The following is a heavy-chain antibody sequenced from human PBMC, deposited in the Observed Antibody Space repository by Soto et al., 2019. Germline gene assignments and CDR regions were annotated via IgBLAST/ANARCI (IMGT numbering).Heavy chain of an antibody. Sequence: EVQLVESGGGLIPPGGSLRLSCAASGFLVNSAYMTWVRQAPGKGLEWLSMINSDGSTLYAESVKGRFTISRDNSKNRLDIQRNSLRAEDTAMYYCARSGYSFAWGYWGQGTLVIVTS. CDR2: INSDGST. J-gene: IGHJ4*02. CDR3: ARSGYSFAWGY. D-gene: IGHD5-18*01. V-gene: IGHV3-53*01. CDR1: GFLVNSAY.